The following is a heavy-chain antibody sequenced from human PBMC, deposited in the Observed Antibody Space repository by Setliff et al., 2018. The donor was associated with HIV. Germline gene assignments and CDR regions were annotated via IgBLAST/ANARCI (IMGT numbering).Heavy chain of an antibody. CDR2: VYHAGTA. Sequence: TLSLTCTVSGASTSDRDFYWGWIRQSPGKGLEWIGSVYHAGTAFYNPSLKSRLSLSLDTSKNQFSLKLSSVTAADTTVYYCARHSSLGGYYSPFDYWGPGTLVTVSS. CDR1: GASTSDRDFY. J-gene: IGHJ4*02. V-gene: IGHV4-39*01. CDR3: ARHSSLGGYYSPFDY. D-gene: IGHD3-22*01.